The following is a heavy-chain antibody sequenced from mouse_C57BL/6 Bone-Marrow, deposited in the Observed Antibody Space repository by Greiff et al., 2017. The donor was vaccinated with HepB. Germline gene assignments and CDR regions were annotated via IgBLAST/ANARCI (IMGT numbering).Heavy chain of an antibody. J-gene: IGHJ4*01. CDR3: ARQYDYGLFYYAMDY. Sequence: QVHLQQSGPELVKPGASVKISCKASGYAFSSSWMNWVKQRPGKGLEWIVRIYPGDGDTNYNGKFKGKATLTADKSSSTAYMQLSSLTSEDSAVYFCARQYDYGLFYYAMDYWGQGTSVTVSS. D-gene: IGHD2-4*01. CDR2: IYPGDGDT. CDR1: GYAFSSSW. V-gene: IGHV1-82*01.